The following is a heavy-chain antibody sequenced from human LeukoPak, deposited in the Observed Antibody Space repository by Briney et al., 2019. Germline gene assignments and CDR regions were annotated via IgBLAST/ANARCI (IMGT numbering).Heavy chain of an antibody. V-gene: IGHV3-23*01. J-gene: IGHJ4*02. CDR2: ITYSSGYT. Sequence: GGSLRLSCAASGFTFSSYDMSWVRQAPGKGLEWVSGITYSSGYTYYVDSVKGRFTISRDNSRNTLYLQMNSLRTEDTAVYYCAKDPSDLGGSGSNNYFDCWGQGTLVTVSS. D-gene: IGHD3-10*01. CDR1: GFTFSSYD. CDR3: AKDPSDLGGSGSNNYFDC.